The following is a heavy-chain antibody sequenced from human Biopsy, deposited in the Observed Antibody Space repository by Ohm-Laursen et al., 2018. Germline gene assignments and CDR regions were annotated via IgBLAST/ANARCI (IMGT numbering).Heavy chain of an antibody. CDR2: ISRSTSHI. V-gene: IGHV3-21*06. Sequence: SLRLSCSASGFSLTDYTINWVRQAPGKGLEWVSSISRSTSHILYAETLKGRFTSSGDNAKNSVYLQMNGLRVEDTAVYYCTRGRSHLLPDHDWFDPWGQGTLVTVSS. CDR1: GFSLTDYT. J-gene: IGHJ5*02. D-gene: IGHD1-14*01. CDR3: TRGRSHLLPDHDWFDP.